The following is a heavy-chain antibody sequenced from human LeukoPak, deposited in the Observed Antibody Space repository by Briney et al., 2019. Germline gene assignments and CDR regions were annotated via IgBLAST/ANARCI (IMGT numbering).Heavy chain of an antibody. V-gene: IGHV4-34*01. D-gene: IGHD3-3*01. J-gene: IGHJ4*02. Sequence: SETLSLTCAVYGGSFSGYYWSWIRQPPGKGLEWIGEINHSGSTNYNPSLKSRVTISVGTSKNQFSLKLSSVTAADTAVYYCARGSPKRITIFGVVTVLRYYFDYWGQGTLVTVSS. CDR3: ARGSPKRITIFGVVTVLRYYFDY. CDR2: INHSGST. CDR1: GGSFSGYY.